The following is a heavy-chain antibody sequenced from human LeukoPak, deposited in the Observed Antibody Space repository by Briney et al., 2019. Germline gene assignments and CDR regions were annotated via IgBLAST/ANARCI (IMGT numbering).Heavy chain of an antibody. J-gene: IGHJ4*02. V-gene: IGHV3-53*01. D-gene: IGHD7-27*01. CDR2: IYSGGTT. Sequence: GGSLRLSCAASGFTVGTSYMTWVRQAPGKGLEWVSVIYSGGTTYYADSVKGRFTISRDSSKNTLYLQMNSLRAEDTAVYYCAKTGGPWDWGQGTLVTVSS. CDR1: GFTVGTSY. CDR3: AKTGGPWD.